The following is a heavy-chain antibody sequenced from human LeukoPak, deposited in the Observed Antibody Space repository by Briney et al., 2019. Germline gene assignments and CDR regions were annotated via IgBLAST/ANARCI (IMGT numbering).Heavy chain of an antibody. Sequence: PGRSLRLSCAASGFTFSSYGMHWVRQAPGKGLEWVAVISYDGSNKYYADSVKGRFTISRDNSKNTLYLQMNSLRAEDTAVYYCARYDNKGTTVTTNWFDPWGQGTLVTVSS. CDR1: GFTFSSYG. CDR2: ISYDGSNK. CDR3: ARYDNKGTTVTTNWFDP. D-gene: IGHD4-17*01. J-gene: IGHJ5*02. V-gene: IGHV3-30*19.